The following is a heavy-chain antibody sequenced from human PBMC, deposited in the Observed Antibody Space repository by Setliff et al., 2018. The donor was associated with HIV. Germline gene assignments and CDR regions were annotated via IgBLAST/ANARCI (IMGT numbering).Heavy chain of an antibody. D-gene: IGHD6-13*01. CDR1: GITFSRSA. J-gene: IGHJ3*02. CDR2: ISGSGDDT. CDR3: AKVLDIATTGRRLGVLDI. V-gene: IGHV3-23*01. Sequence: PGGSLRLSCAASGITFSRSAMSWVSQAPGKGLEWVSGISGSGDDTYYADSVKGRFTISRDNSKNTLYLQMNSLRVEDTALYYCAKVLDIATTGRRLGVLDIWGQGTMVTVSS.